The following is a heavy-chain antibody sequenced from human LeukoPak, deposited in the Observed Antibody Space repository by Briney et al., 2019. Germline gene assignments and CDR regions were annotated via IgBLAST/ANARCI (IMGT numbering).Heavy chain of an antibody. V-gene: IGHV4-39*01. CDR3: ARNASDSGTSYFDY. J-gene: IGHJ4*02. D-gene: IGHD1-26*01. CDR1: GGSISSGTYY. CDR2: IYYSGST. Sequence: SETLSLTCTVSGGSISSGTYYWGWVRQPPGKGLEWIASIYYSGSTSYNPSLKSRVTISVDTSKNQFSLKLDSVTAADTAVYYCARNASDSGTSYFDYWGQGTLVTVSS.